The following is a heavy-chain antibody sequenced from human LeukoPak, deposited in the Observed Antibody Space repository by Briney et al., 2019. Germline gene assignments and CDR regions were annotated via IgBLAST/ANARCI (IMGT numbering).Heavy chain of an antibody. CDR2: INHSGST. J-gene: IGHJ6*03. V-gene: IGHV4-34*01. CDR3: ARGRTFDFWRSTAYYYYYYMDV. D-gene: IGHD3-3*01. CDR1: GGSFSGYY. Sequence: SETLSLTCADYGGSFSGYYWSWIRQPPGKGLEWIGEINHSGSTNYNPSLKSRVTISVDTSKNQFSLKLSSVTAADTAVYYCARGRTFDFWRSTAYYYYYYMDVWGKGTTVTVSS.